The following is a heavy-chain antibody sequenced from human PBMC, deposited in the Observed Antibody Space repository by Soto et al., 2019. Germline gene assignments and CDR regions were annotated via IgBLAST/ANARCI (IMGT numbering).Heavy chain of an antibody. D-gene: IGHD6-13*01. CDR2: IWYDGSNK. J-gene: IGHJ6*02. CDR1: GFTFSSYG. CDR3: ARDRAAGIHYYYGMDV. Sequence: QVQLVESGGGVVQPGRSLRLSCAASGFTFSSYGMHWVRQAPGKGLEWVAVIWYDGSNKYYADSVKGRFTISRDNSKNTLYMQINSLRAQDTAMYYCARDRAAGIHYYYGMDVWGQGATVTVSS. V-gene: IGHV3-33*01.